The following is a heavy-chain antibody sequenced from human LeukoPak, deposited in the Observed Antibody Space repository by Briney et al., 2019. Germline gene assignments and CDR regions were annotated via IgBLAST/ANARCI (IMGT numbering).Heavy chain of an antibody. CDR2: ISYDGSNK. CDR1: GFTFSSYG. J-gene: IGHJ3*02. V-gene: IGHV3-30*18. D-gene: IGHD5-24*01. CDR3: AKEMATNDAFDI. Sequence: HPGGSLRLSCAASGFTFSSYGMHWVRQAPGKGLEWVAVISYDGSNKYYADSVKGRFTISRDNSKNTLYLQMNSLRAEDTAVYYCAKEMATNDAFDIWGQGTMVTVSS.